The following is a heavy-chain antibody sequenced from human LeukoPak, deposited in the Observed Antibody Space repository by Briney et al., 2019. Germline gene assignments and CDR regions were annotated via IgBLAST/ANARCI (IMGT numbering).Heavy chain of an antibody. J-gene: IGHJ2*01. CDR1: GGSISSGGYY. CDR3: ARLKTTRWYFDL. D-gene: IGHD4-17*01. Sequence: PSETLSLTCTVSGGSISSGGYYWSWIRQPPGKGLEWIGYIYHSGSTYYNPSLKSRVTISVDRSKNQFSLKLSSVTAADTAVYYCARLKTTRWYFDLWGRGTLVTVSS. CDR2: IYHSGST. V-gene: IGHV4-30-2*01.